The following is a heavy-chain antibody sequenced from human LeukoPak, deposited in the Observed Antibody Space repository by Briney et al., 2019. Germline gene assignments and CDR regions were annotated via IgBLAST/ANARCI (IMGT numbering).Heavy chain of an antibody. J-gene: IGHJ4*02. CDR3: ARVVQLERRSYFDY. V-gene: IGHV1-18*01. D-gene: IGHD1-1*01. Sequence: KLQGRVTMTTDTSTSTAYMELSSLRSEDTAVYYCARVVQLERRSYFDYWGQGTLVTVSS.